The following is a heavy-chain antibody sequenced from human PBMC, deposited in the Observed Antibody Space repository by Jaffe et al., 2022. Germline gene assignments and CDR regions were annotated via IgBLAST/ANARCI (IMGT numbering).Heavy chain of an antibody. V-gene: IGHV1-3*01. J-gene: IGHJ4*02. CDR1: GYTFSTYA. D-gene: IGHD1-26*01. CDR3: ARDHHTRDRFSVNTWDGDY. Sequence: QVQLVQSGAEVKKPGASVMISCKASGYTFSTYAIHWVRQAPGQSLEWMGWISAGNGNTKISQKFQDRITIKRDTSATTVYMEVKNLKSEDTAVYYCARDHHTRDRFSVNTWDGDYWGQGTLVTVSS. CDR2: ISAGNGNT.